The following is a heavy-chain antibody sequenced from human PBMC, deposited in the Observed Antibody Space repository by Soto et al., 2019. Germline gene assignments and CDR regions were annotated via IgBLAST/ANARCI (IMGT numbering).Heavy chain of an antibody. CDR3: ARLYSGYDP. CDR2: IYYSGST. V-gene: IGHV4-39*01. CDR1: GGSISSSSYY. D-gene: IGHD5-12*01. Sequence: PSETLSLTCTVSGGSISSSSYYWGWIRQPPGKGLEWIGSIYYSGSTYYNPSLKSRVTISVDTSKNQFSLKLSSVTAADTAVYYCARLYSGYDPWGQGTLVTVSS. J-gene: IGHJ5*02.